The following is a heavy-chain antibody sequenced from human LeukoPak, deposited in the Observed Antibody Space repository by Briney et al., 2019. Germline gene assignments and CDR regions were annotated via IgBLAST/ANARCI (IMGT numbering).Heavy chain of an antibody. CDR3: ARDTSYCSTTSCSDY. Sequence: GGSLRLSCAASGFTFTTYAMTWVRQAPGKGLEWLSAISGSASFTYYADSVKGRFTTSRDNSKNTLYLQMNSLRAEDTAVYYCARDTSYCSTTSCSDYWGQGTLVTVSS. CDR1: GFTFTTYA. J-gene: IGHJ4*02. D-gene: IGHD2-2*01. V-gene: IGHV3-23*01. CDR2: ISGSASFT.